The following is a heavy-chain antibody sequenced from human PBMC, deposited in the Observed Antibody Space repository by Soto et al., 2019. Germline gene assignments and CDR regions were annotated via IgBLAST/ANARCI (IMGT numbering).Heavy chain of an antibody. J-gene: IGHJ5*02. D-gene: IGHD3-10*01. CDR3: ARDGQLSWHRWFDP. V-gene: IGHV4-30-2*01. CDR2: IYHSGST. CDR1: GGSISSGGDS. Sequence: SEPLSLTCAVSGGSISSGGDSWSWIRQPPGKGLEWIGYIYHSGSTNYNPSLKSRVTISVDTSKNQFSLKVISVTAADTAVYYCARDGQLSWHRWFDPWGQGTLVTVSS.